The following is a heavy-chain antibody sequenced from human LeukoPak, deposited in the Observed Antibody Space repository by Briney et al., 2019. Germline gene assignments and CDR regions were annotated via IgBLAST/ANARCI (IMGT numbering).Heavy chain of an antibody. CDR1: GFTFSNYG. Sequence: GGSLRLSCTASGFTFSNYGMHWVRQAPGKGLEWVAFVRYDESTKFYADSVKGRFTISRDNSKTTLYLQMNSLRAEDTAVYYCTGSSGWYYFDYWGQGTLVTVSS. J-gene: IGHJ4*02. CDR3: TGSSGWYYFDY. CDR2: VRYDESTK. V-gene: IGHV3-30*02. D-gene: IGHD6-19*01.